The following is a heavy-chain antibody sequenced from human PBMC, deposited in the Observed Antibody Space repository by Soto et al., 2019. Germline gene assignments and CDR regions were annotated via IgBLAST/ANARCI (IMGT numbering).Heavy chain of an antibody. V-gene: IGHV2-5*02. D-gene: IGHD1-1*01. J-gene: IGHJ4*02. CDR3: AHSLSGTEKY. Sequence: QITLKESGPTLVKPTQTLTLTCTFSGFSLSTSGVGVGWNRQPQGQALQWLALIYWDDDKRYSPSLQSRLTTTTDTSKNQVVLTMTNMDHVDTATYYCAHSLSGTEKYWGQGTLVTVAS. CDR1: GFSLSTSGVG. CDR2: IYWDDDK.